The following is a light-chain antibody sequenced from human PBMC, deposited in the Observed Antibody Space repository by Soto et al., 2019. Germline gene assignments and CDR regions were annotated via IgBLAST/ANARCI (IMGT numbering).Light chain of an antibody. CDR3: QHYLNYPLT. J-gene: IGKJ4*01. V-gene: IGKV1-5*03. CDR1: QSISFW. CDR2: KAS. Sequence: DIQMTQSPSTLSASVGDRVTITCRASQSISFWLAWYQQKPGKAPNLLIYKASSLQSGVPSRFSGSGSGTEFILTISSLQLDDFAIYYCQHYLNYPLTFGGGTKVDIK.